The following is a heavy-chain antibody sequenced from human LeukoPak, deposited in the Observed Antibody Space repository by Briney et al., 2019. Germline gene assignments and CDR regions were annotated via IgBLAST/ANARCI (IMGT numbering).Heavy chain of an antibody. J-gene: IGHJ6*02. CDR2: ISYDGSHK. V-gene: IGHV3-30*04. CDR3: ARAVVVPLGAHMDV. Sequence: PGRSLRLSCAASGFTFSNYAMTWVRQAPGKGLEWVAIISYDGSHKYYADSVKGRFTISRDNSRDILYLQMNSLRAEDTAVYYCARAVVVPLGAHMDVWGQGTTVTVSS. CDR1: GFTFSNYA. D-gene: IGHD2-2*01.